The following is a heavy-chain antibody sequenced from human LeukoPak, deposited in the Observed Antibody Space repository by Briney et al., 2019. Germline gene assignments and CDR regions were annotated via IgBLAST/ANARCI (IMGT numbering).Heavy chain of an antibody. J-gene: IGHJ6*03. CDR2: IRYDGSNK. CDR3: AKQCSGSPWYMDV. CDR1: GFTFSDYA. D-gene: IGHD1-26*01. Sequence: GGSLRLSCAVSGFTFSDYAMSRVRQAPGKGLEWVAFIRYDGSNKYYADSVKGRFTISRDNSKNTLYLQMNSLRAEDTAVYYCAKQCSGSPWYMDVWGKGTTVTVSS. V-gene: IGHV3-30*02.